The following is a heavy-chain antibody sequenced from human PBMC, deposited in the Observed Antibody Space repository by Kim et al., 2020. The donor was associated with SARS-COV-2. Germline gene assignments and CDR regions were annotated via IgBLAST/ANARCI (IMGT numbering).Heavy chain of an antibody. J-gene: IGHJ4*02. CDR2: ISGSGGST. CDR1: GFTFSSYA. V-gene: IGHV3-23*01. D-gene: IGHD5-12*01. CDR3: AKDIRVATHRVGAIFDY. Sequence: GGSLRLSCAASGFTFSSYAMSWVRQAPGKGLEWVSAISGSGGSTYYADSVKGRFTISRDNSKNTLYLQMNSLRAEDTAVYYCAKDIRVATHRVGAIFDYWGQGTLVTVSS.